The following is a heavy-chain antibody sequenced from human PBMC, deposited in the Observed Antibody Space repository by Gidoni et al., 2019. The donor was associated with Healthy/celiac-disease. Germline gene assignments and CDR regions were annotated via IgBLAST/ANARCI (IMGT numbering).Heavy chain of an antibody. V-gene: IGHV3-33*01. J-gene: IGHJ4*02. CDR1: GFTFSSYG. Sequence: QVQLVESGGGVVQPGRSLRLSCAASGFTFSSYGMHWVRQAPGKGLEWVAVIWYDGSNKYYADSVKGRFTISRDNSKNTLYLQMNSLRAEDTAVYYCARSVVVRVDLLDYWGQGTLVTVSS. CDR2: IWYDGSNK. CDR3: ARSVVVRVDLLDY. D-gene: IGHD3-22*01.